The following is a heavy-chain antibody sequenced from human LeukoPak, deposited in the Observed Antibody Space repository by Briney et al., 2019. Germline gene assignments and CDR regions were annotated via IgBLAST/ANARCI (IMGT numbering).Heavy chain of an antibody. CDR1: GYTFTSYG. D-gene: IGHD3-3*01. Sequence: GASVKVSCKASGYTFTSYGISWVRQAPGQGLEWMGWISAYNGNTNYAQKLQGRVTMTTDTSTSTAYMEQRSLRSDDTAVYYCARDRGYVLRFLEWTSDYYYYMDVWGKGTTVTVSS. J-gene: IGHJ6*03. CDR3: ARDRGYVLRFLEWTSDYYYYMDV. CDR2: ISAYNGNT. V-gene: IGHV1-18*01.